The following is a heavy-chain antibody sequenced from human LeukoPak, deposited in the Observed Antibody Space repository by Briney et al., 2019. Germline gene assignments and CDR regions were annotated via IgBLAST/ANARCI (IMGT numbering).Heavy chain of an antibody. D-gene: IGHD5-12*01. J-gene: IGHJ4*02. Sequence: GGSLRLSCAASGLTFSTFAMNWVRQSPGKGLESVSVITDSGGKTYYADSVKGRFIISRDNSQNTLYLQMNSLRVEDTAVYYCANRAWLDSWGQGTLVTVSS. CDR2: ITDSGGKT. CDR1: GLTFSTFA. V-gene: IGHV3-23*01. CDR3: ANRAWLDS.